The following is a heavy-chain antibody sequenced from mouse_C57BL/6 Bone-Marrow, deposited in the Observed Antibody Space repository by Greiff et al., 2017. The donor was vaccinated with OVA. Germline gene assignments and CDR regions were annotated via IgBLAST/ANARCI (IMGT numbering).Heavy chain of an antibody. CDR1: GYTFTSYW. CDR2: IDPSDSYT. J-gene: IGHJ3*01. V-gene: IGHV1-50*01. CDR3: ARSPPLAY. Sequence: QVQLQQPGAELVKPGASVKLSCKASGYTFTSYWMQWVKQRPGQGLEWIGEIDPSDSYTNYNQKFKGKAKLTVDTSSSTAYMQLSSLTSEDSAVYYCARSPPLAYWGQGTLVTVSA.